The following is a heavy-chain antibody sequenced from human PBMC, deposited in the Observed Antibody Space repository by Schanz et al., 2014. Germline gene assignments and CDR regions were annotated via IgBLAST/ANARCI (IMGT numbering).Heavy chain of an antibody. CDR2: IYNSGKT. CDR1: GGSISSEY. CDR3: ARVVLGGDAFDI. V-gene: IGHV4-4*07. Sequence: QVQLQESGPALVKPSETLSLTCTVSGGSISSEYWSWIRQPAGKGLDWIGRIYNSGKTNYNPSLESRVSMSVDTSKKQLSLKLMSVSAADTAVYYCARVVLGGDAFDIWGQGTMVTVSS. J-gene: IGHJ3*02. D-gene: IGHD3-10*01.